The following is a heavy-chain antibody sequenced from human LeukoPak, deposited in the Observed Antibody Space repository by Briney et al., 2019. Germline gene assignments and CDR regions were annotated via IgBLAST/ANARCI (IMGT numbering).Heavy chain of an antibody. Sequence: GRSLRLSCAASGFTFSSYDMHWVRQAPGKGLGWVAVIWYDGSNKYYADSVKGRFTISRDNSKNTLYPQTNSLRAEDTAVYYCARDLSSGWLDYWGQGTLVTVSS. J-gene: IGHJ4*02. CDR1: GFTFSSYD. CDR2: IWYDGSNK. V-gene: IGHV3-33*01. CDR3: ARDLSSGWLDY. D-gene: IGHD6-19*01.